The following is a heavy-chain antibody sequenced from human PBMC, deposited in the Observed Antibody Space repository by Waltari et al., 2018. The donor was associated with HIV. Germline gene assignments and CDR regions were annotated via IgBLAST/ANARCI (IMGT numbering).Heavy chain of an antibody. V-gene: IGHV1-46*01. CDR1: GYTFTSYY. J-gene: IGHJ1*01. D-gene: IGHD6-13*01. CDR3: ARSYSSSWYSDEYFQY. CDR2: INPSGGTT. Sequence: QVHLVQSGAEVKKPGASVKVSCKASGYTFTSYYLHWVRQAPGLGLEWMGIINPSGGTTNYAQKFQGRVTMTRDTSTSTVYMELSSLRSEDTAVYYCARSYSSSWYSDEYFQYWGQGTLVTVSS.